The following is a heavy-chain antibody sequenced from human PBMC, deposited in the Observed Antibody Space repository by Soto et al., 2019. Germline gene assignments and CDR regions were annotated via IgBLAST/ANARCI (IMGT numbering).Heavy chain of an antibody. CDR2: ISAHDGST. V-gene: IGHV1-18*01. CDR3: ARVGGNGWFADY. Sequence: QVQLLQSGAEVKRPGASVKVTCKASGYIFPSYGVSWVRQAPGQGLEWVGWISAHDGSTNYAPNVQGRVTMITETSTSIAYMELRSLRPDDTAMYYCARVGGNGWFADYWGQGTLVTVSS. J-gene: IGHJ4*02. CDR1: GYIFPSYG. D-gene: IGHD6-19*01.